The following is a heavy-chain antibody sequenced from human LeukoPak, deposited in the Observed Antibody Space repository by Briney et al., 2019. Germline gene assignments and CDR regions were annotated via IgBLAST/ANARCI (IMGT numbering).Heavy chain of an antibody. J-gene: IGHJ4*02. Sequence: ASVKVSCKASGYTFTSYYMHWVRQAPGQRLEWMGIINTSGGSTSNTQKFQGRVTMTKEMSKSTVYMELSSLRSEDTAIYYCARFSRVQASFWGQGTLVTVSS. CDR1: GYTFTSYY. D-gene: IGHD4/OR15-4a*01. CDR3: ARFSRVQASF. CDR2: INTSGGST. V-gene: IGHV1-46*01.